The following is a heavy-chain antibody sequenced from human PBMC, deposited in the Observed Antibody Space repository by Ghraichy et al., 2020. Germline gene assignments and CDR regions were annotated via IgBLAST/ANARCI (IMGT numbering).Heavy chain of an antibody. CDR3: ARHTSSLWFGEVGF. CDR1: GGSISRYY. D-gene: IGHD3-10*01. Sequence: SETLSLTCTVSGGSISRYYWSWIRQPPGKGLEWIGYIYYSGSTKYNPSLKTRVIISVDTSKNQFSLKLSSVTAADTAVYYCARHTSSLWFGEVGFWGQGTLVTVSS. V-gene: IGHV4-59*08. CDR2: IYYSGST. J-gene: IGHJ4*02.